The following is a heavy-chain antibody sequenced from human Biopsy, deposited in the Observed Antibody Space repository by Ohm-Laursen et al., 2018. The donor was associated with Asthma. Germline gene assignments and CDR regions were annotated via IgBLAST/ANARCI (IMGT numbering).Heavy chain of an antibody. CDR2: MSFDGRQT. Sequence: SLRLSCAASRFTFTNYAMSWVRQAPGKGLEWVAVMSFDGRQTYYADSVKGRFTISRDNSKNTLYLQMNSLRAEDTAVYYCAKERYYDFWSGYPIWGQGTMVTVSS. D-gene: IGHD3-3*01. CDR1: RFTFTNYA. CDR3: AKERYYDFWSGYPI. V-gene: IGHV3-30*18. J-gene: IGHJ3*02.